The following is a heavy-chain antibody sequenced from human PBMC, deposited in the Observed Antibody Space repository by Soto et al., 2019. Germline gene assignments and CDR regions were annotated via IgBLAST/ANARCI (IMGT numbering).Heavy chain of an antibody. J-gene: IGHJ4*02. CDR1: GFAFSNYA. Sequence: QVQLVESGGGVVQPGKSLRLSCAASGFAFSNYAMHWVRQAPGKVLEWVAVIWYDGSNKYYADSVKGRFNISKDNSQTTVYLQMNSLRAEDTAVYYCTRDPYGGSRYYFDSWVQGTLVTVSS. CDR2: IWYDGSNK. D-gene: IGHD1-26*01. V-gene: IGHV3-33*01. CDR3: TRDPYGGSRYYFDS.